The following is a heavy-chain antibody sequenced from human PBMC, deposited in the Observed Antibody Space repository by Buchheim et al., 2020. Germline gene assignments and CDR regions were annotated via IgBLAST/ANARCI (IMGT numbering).Heavy chain of an antibody. CDR2: IFNSDDST. D-gene: IGHD3-3*01. CDR1: GFTFSSYG. Sequence: EVQLLESGGGLVQPGGSLRLSCAASGFTFSSYGMSWVRQAPGEGLEWVSSIFNSDDSTHYADSVKGRFTISRDNSKSTLYLQMHSLRADDTALYYCAKAGLGSNTIFDYWGQGT. V-gene: IGHV3-23*01. J-gene: IGHJ4*02. CDR3: AKAGLGSNTIFDY.